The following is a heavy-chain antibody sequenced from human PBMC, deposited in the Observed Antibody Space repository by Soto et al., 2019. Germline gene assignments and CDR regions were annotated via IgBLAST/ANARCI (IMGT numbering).Heavy chain of an antibody. V-gene: IGHV3-7*01. CDR3: ARLTGTAALAFDI. CDR2: IKQDGSEK. Sequence: EVQLVESGGGLVQPGGSLRLSCAASGFTFSSYWMSWVRQAPGKGLEWVANIKQDGSEKYYVDSVKGRFTISRDNAKNPLYLQMNSLRAEDTAVYYCARLTGTAALAFDIWGQGTMFTVSS. J-gene: IGHJ3*02. CDR1: GFTFSSYW. D-gene: IGHD1-20*01.